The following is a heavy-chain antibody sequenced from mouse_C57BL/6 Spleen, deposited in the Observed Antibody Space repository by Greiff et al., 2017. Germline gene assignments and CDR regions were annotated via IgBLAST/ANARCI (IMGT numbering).Heavy chain of an antibody. CDR1: GYTFTSYW. CDR3: ARDGYDVRDAMDY. V-gene: IGHV1-50*01. D-gene: IGHD2-2*01. J-gene: IGHJ4*01. Sequence: VQLQQPGAELVKPGASVKLSCKASGYTFTSYWMPWVKQRPGQGLEWIGEIDPSDSYTNYNQKFKGKATLTVDTSSSTAYMQLSSLTSEDSAVYYCARDGYDVRDAMDYWGQGTSVTVSS. CDR2: IDPSDSYT.